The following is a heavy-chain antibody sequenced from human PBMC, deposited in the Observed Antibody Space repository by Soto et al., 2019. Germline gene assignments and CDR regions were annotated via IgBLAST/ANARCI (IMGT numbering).Heavy chain of an antibody. CDR1: GGSISSYY. D-gene: IGHD2-2*01. Sequence: PSETLSLTCTVSGGSISSYYWSWIRQPPGKGLEWIGYIYYSGSTNYNPSLRSRVTISVDTSKNQFSLKLSSVTAADTAVYYCARALGYCSSTSCFFSLLYTDVWGKGTTVTVSS. J-gene: IGHJ6*03. V-gene: IGHV4-59*01. CDR2: IYYSGST. CDR3: ARALGYCSSTSCFFSLLYTDV.